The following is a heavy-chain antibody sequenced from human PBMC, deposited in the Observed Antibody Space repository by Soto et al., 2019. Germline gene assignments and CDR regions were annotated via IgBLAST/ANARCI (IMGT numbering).Heavy chain of an antibody. CDR2: IYWDDDK. V-gene: IGHV2-5*02. Sequence: SGPTLVNPTQTLTLTCTFSGFSLNTSGVGVGWIRQPPGKALERLALIYWDDDKRYSPSLKNRLTITKDTSENQVVLTMTNMDPVDPATYYCAQTRYGDYDYWGQGTLVTVSS. CDR3: AQTRYGDYDY. CDR1: GFSLNTSGVG. D-gene: IGHD4-17*01. J-gene: IGHJ4*02.